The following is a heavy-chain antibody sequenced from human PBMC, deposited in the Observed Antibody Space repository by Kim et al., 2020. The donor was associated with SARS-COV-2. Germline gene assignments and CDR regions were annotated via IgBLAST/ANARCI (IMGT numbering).Heavy chain of an antibody. Sequence: GGSLRLSCAASGFTFSSYAMNWVRQAPGKGLEWVSAISGGGGSKYYADSVKGRFTISRDNSKNTLYLQMNSLRAEDTAVYYCAKEGQWEYVWGSYLSGMDAWGHGTTLTVSS. J-gene: IGHJ6*02. CDR2: ISGGGGSK. D-gene: IGHD3-16*02. CDR1: GFTFSSYA. CDR3: AKEGQWEYVWGSYLSGMDA. V-gene: IGHV3-23*01.